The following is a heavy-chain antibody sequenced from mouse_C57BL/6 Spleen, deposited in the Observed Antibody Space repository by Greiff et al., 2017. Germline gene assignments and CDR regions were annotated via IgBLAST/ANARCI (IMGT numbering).Heavy chain of an antibody. D-gene: IGHD2-5*01. CDR2: IYPGDGDT. CDR3: ATYYSNYVYAMDY. J-gene: IGHJ4*01. CDR1: GYAFSSSW. V-gene: IGHV1-82*01. Sequence: QVQLKQSGPELVKPGASVKISCKASGYAFSSSWMNWVKQRPGKGLEWIGRIYPGDGDTNYNGKFKGKATLTADKSSSTAYMQLSSLTSEDSAVYFCATYYSNYVYAMDYWGQGTSVTVSS.